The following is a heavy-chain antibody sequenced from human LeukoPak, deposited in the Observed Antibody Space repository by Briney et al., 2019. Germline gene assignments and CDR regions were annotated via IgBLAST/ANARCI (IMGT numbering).Heavy chain of an antibody. D-gene: IGHD2-8*01. Sequence: GGSLRLSCAASGFTFSSYSMNWVRQAPGKGLEWVSSISSSSCYIYYADSVKGRFTISRDNAKNSLYLQMNSLRAEDTAVYYCARQGTRIVLMVYASLYYFDYWGQGTLVTVSS. CDR2: ISSSSCYI. J-gene: IGHJ4*02. V-gene: IGHV3-21*01. CDR3: ARQGTRIVLMVYASLYYFDY. CDR1: GFTFSSYS.